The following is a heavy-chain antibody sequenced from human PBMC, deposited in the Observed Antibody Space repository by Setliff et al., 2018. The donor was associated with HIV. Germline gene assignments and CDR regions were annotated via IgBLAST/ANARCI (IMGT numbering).Heavy chain of an antibody. V-gene: IGHV4-38-2*02. CDR1: GYSISSGYY. D-gene: IGHD4-17*01. J-gene: IGHJ4*02. CDR3: ASLGPATVTTDWGFDY. Sequence: KPSETLSLTCTVSGYSISSGYYWGWIRQPPGKGLEWIGSIYHSGSTYYNPSLKSRVTISVDTSKNQFSLKLSSVTAADTAVYYCASLGPATVTTDWGFDYWGQGTLVTVSS. CDR2: IYHSGST.